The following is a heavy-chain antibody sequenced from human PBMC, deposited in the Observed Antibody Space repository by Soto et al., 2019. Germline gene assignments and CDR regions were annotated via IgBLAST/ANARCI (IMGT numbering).Heavy chain of an antibody. D-gene: IGHD6-19*01. Sequence: QVQLVQSGAEVKKPGASVKVSGKASGYTFTSYGISWVRQAPGQGLEWMGWISAYNGKTKYAQKLQGRVTMTTDTTTSTAYMELRSLRSDDTGVYYCASDLAVALIDYWGQGTLVTVSS. J-gene: IGHJ4*02. CDR3: ASDLAVALIDY. CDR1: GYTFTSYG. V-gene: IGHV1-18*01. CDR2: ISAYNGKT.